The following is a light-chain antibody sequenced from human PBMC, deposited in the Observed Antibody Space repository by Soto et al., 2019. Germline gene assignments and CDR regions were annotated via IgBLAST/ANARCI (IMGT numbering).Light chain of an antibody. CDR1: QSISSY. V-gene: IGKV1-39*01. Sequence: DIQMTQSPSSVSASVGDRVTITCRASQSISSYLNWYQQKPGKAPKLLIYAASSLQSGVPSRFSGSVSGTDFTLTISSLQPEDFATYYCQQSYSTPRTFGQGTKVDI. J-gene: IGKJ1*01. CDR3: QQSYSTPRT. CDR2: AAS.